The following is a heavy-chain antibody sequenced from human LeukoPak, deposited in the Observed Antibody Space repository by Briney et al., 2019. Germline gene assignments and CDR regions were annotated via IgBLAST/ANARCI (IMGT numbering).Heavy chain of an antibody. D-gene: IGHD3-3*01. Sequence: SETLSLTCTVSGGSISSGSYYWSWIRQPAGKGLEWIGRIYTSGSTNYNPSLKSRVTISVDTSKNQFSLKLSSVTAADTAVYYCARAPYDFWSGPFDYWGQGTLVTVSS. CDR1: GGSISSGSYY. V-gene: IGHV4-61*02. J-gene: IGHJ4*02. CDR2: IYTSGST. CDR3: ARAPYDFWSGPFDY.